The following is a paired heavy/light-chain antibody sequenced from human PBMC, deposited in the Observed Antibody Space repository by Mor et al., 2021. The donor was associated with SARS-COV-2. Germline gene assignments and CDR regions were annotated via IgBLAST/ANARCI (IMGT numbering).Heavy chain of an antibody. CDR2: ISYDGSNK. V-gene: IGHV3-30-3*01. J-gene: IGHJ5*02. CDR1: GFTFSSYA. Sequence: QVQLVESGGGVVQPGRSLRLSCAASGFTFSSYAMHWVRQAPGKGLEWVAVISYDGSNKYYADSVKGRFTISRDNSKNTLYLQMNSLRAEDTAVYYCARDFPLLQAAAGFNWFDPWGQGTLVTVSS. D-gene: IGHD6-13*01. CDR3: ARDFPLLQAAAGFNWFDP.
Light chain of an antibody. J-gene: IGKJ4*01. CDR2: DAS. V-gene: IGKV1-13*02. Sequence: AIQLTQSPSSLSASVGDRVTITCRASQGISSALAWYQQKPGKAPKLLIYDASSLESGVPSRFSGSGSGTDFTLTISSLQPEDFATYYCQQFIFFGGGTKVEIK. CDR3: QQFIF. CDR1: QGISSA.